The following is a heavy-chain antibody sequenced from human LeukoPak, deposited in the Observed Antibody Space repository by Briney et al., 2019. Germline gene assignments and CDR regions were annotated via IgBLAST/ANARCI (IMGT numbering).Heavy chain of an antibody. V-gene: IGHV4-39*01. D-gene: IGHD5-24*01. CDR2: IHYRLPT. CDR1: GVSISGTNYY. J-gene: IGHJ4*02. CDR3: ARHEEEDGYNAKTPDY. Sequence: PSKTLSLTCDVSGVSISGTNYYWGWIRQPPGMGLEWIGSIHYRLPTFYNPLLKSRVTISVDTSKNQISLRLRSVTAADTAVYYCARHEEEDGYNAKTPDYWGQGTLVTVSS.